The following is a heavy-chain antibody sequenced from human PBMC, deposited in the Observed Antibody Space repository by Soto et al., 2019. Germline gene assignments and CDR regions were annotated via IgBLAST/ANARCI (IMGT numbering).Heavy chain of an antibody. D-gene: IGHD6-19*01. Sequence: VKVSCKASGYTFTNYYIHWVRQAPGQGLEWMGIINPTSGSTNYAQKFQGRVTLTYDTSTSTAYMELRSLRSDDTAVYYCARDHTPRSGWYIAWGQGTLVTVSS. CDR3: ARDHTPRSGWYIA. V-gene: IGHV1-46*01. J-gene: IGHJ5*02. CDR2: INPTSGST. CDR1: GYTFTNYY.